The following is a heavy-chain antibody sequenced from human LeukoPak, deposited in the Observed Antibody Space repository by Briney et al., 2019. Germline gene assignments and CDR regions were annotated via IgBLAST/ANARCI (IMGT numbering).Heavy chain of an antibody. CDR3: GSSTTHRALGY. CDR2: ISSSSSYI. Sequence: GGSLRLSCAASGFTFSSYSMNWVRQAPGKGLEWVSSISSSSSYIYYADSVKGRFTISRDNAKNSLYLQMNSRRAEDTAVYYCGSSTTHRALGYWGQGTLVTVSS. D-gene: IGHD2/OR15-2a*01. CDR1: GFTFSSYS. J-gene: IGHJ4*02. V-gene: IGHV3-21*01.